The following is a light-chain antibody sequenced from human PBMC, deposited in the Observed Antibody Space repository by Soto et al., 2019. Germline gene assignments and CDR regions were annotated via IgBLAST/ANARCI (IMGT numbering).Light chain of an antibody. CDR3: QQYGSSPMT. V-gene: IGKV3-20*01. CDR2: GAS. CDR1: QSVSSNY. Sequence: EIVLPQSPGTLSLSPGERATLSCRASQSVSSNYLAWYQQKPGQAPRLLIYGASSRATGIPDRFSGSGSGTDFTLTISRLELEDFAVYYCQQYGSSPMTFGQGTRLEIK. J-gene: IGKJ5*01.